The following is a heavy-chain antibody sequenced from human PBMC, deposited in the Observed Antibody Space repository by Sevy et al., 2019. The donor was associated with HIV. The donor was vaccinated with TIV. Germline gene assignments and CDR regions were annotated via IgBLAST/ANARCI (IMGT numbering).Heavy chain of an antibody. Sequence: GGSLRFSCAASGFTFTGSTMYWVRQASGKGLEWVARIRSRAKTYATAYAASVKGRFTISRDDSRNTAYLQMNSLKTEDTAVYYCSSQRTIAVAGDYFDYWGQGTLVTVSS. D-gene: IGHD6-19*01. CDR2: IRSRAKTYAT. CDR3: SSQRTIAVAGDYFDY. CDR1: GFTFTGST. J-gene: IGHJ4*02. V-gene: IGHV3-73*01.